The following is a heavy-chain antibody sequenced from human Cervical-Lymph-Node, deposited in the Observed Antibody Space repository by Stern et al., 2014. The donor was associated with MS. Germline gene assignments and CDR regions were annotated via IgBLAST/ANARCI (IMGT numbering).Heavy chain of an antibody. J-gene: IGHJ6*02. V-gene: IGHV1-69*01. CDR1: GGTFSNNP. Sequence: VQLVESGAEGKKPGSSGRVPCKAWGGTFSNNPTGWGRRAPGQGLEGMGGCVPPFGKPNYAQKFQGRVTITADESTSTAYMDLSSLRSEDTAVYYCASPLTATSVPFGYYGMDVWGQGTTVTVS. D-gene: IGHD4-17*01. CDR3: ASPLTATSVPFGYYGMDV. CDR2: CVPPFGKP.